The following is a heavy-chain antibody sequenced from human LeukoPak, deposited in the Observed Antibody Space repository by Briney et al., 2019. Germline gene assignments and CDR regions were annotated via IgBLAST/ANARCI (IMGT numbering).Heavy chain of an antibody. Sequence: ASVKVSCKASGYTFTNYAMHWVRLAPGQRLQWMGWINLVNGNTKYSQYFEGRVTITKDTSASTVYMELSSLRPDDMAVYYCARGRGTIGSNRDFYFYYYMDIWGNGTTVTVSS. D-gene: IGHD2-21*01. CDR3: ARGRGTIGSNRDFYFYYYMDI. V-gene: IGHV1-3*03. CDR2: INLVNGNT. J-gene: IGHJ6*03. CDR1: GYTFTNYA.